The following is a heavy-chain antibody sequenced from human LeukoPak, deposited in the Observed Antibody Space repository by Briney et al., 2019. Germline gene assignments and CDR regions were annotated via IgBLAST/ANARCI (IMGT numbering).Heavy chain of an antibody. CDR3: GRDRGYSGDY. J-gene: IGHJ4*02. CDR1: GFAFSSYW. V-gene: IGHV3-74*01. CDR2: INSDGSST. Sequence: GSLRLSCAASGFAFSSYWMHWVRQAPGKGLVWVSRINSDGSSTSYADSVKGRFTIPRDNAKNTLYLQINSLRAEDTAVYYCGRDRGYSGDYWGQGTLVTVSS. D-gene: IGHD1-26*01.